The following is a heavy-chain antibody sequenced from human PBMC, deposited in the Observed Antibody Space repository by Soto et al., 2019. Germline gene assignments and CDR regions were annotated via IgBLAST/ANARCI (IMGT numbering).Heavy chain of an antibody. CDR2: IWYDGSNK. CDR1: GFTFSSYG. V-gene: IGHV3-33*01. D-gene: IGHD3-3*01. Sequence: PGGSLRLSCAASGFTFSSYGMHWVRQAPGKGLEWVAVIWYDGSNKYYADSVKGRFTISRDNAKNSLYLQMNSLRAEDTAVYYCARDSRITIFGPNKNWFDPWGQGTLVTVSS. CDR3: ARDSRITIFGPNKNWFDP. J-gene: IGHJ5*02.